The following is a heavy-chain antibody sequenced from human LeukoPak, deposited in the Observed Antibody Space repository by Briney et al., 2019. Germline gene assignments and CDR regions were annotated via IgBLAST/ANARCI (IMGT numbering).Heavy chain of an antibody. V-gene: IGHV3-30-3*01. D-gene: IGHD6-13*01. Sequence: GALRLSCAASGFPFNTYAMNWVHQAPGKGLEWVAAISYDGTNKYYGDSVKGRFTISRDNSKNTLYLQVTSLRVEDSAMYYYARSGGSVWYGMDYWGQGTLVTVSS. CDR1: GFPFNTYA. CDR2: ISYDGTNK. CDR3: ARSGGSVWYGMDY. J-gene: IGHJ4*02.